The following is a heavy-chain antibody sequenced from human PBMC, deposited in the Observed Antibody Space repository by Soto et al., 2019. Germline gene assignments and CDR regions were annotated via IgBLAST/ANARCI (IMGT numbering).Heavy chain of an antibody. D-gene: IGHD6-19*01. Sequence: VQLVESGGGVVQPGRSLRLSCAASGFTFSDYAMHWVRQAPGKGLEWVAVVSHDGRNTHYADSVKGRFTISRDSSKNTGSLEMTRLRAEDTAVYYWAKGVRQWLVTSDFNYCGQGALVTVSS. CDR3: AKGVRQWLVTSDFNY. CDR2: VSHDGRNT. CDR1: GFTFSDYA. V-gene: IGHV3-30*18. J-gene: IGHJ4*02.